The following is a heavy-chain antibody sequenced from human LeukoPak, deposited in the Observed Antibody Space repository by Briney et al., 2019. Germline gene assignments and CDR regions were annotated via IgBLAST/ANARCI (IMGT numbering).Heavy chain of an antibody. V-gene: IGHV3-21*01. CDR1: GFTFSTYS. Sequence: PGGALRLSCAASGFTFSTYSMNWVRQAPGKGLEWVSSISSSRSYRYYVDSVKGRFTISRDNAKNSLYLQMNSLRAEDTAVYYCAREVSQAGWNDGAFDIWGQGTMVTVSS. J-gene: IGHJ3*02. CDR2: ISSSRSYR. D-gene: IGHD1-1*01. CDR3: AREVSQAGWNDGAFDI.